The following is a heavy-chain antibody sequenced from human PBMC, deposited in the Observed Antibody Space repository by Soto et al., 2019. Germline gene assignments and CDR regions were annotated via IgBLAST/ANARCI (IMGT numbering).Heavy chain of an antibody. Sequence: EVQVVESGGGLVKPGGSLRLSCATSGFSFSTYNMNWVRQAPGKGLEWVSSINGRSNYKYYTDSVKGRFAISRDNPKNSLCLQVDSLRVEDTAVYYCVREDGLVGSNSAFDYWGQGTVVTVSS. V-gene: IGHV3-21*02. CDR1: GFSFSTYN. D-gene: IGHD1-26*01. CDR2: INGRSNYK. CDR3: VREDGLVGSNSAFDY. J-gene: IGHJ4*02.